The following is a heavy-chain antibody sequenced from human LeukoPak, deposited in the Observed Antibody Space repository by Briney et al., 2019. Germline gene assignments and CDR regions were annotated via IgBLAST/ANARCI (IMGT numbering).Heavy chain of an antibody. CDR2: ISSSSSYI. CDR3: ARGGGYYDSSGYDDY. J-gene: IGHJ4*02. V-gene: IGHV3-21*01. D-gene: IGHD3-22*01. CDR1: GFTFSSYS. Sequence: NPGGSLRLSCAASGFTFSSYSMNWVRQAPGKGLEWVSSISSSSSYIYYADSVKGRFTIFRDNAKNSLYLQMNSLRAEDTAVYYCARGGGYYDSSGYDDYWGQGTLVTVSS.